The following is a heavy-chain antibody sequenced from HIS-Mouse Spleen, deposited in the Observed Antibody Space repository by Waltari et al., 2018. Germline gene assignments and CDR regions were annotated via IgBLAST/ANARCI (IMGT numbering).Heavy chain of an antibody. CDR2: IYYSGST. J-gene: IGHJ6*02. Sequence: QLQLQESGPGLVKPSETLSLTCTVSGGSISSSRYYWGGIRQPPGKGLEWIGSIYYSGSTYYNPSLKSRVTISVDTSKNQFSLKLSSVTAADTAVYYCARATIVGGMDVWGQGTTVTVSS. D-gene: IGHD3-22*01. V-gene: IGHV4-39*07. CDR1: GGSISSSRYY. CDR3: ARATIVGGMDV.